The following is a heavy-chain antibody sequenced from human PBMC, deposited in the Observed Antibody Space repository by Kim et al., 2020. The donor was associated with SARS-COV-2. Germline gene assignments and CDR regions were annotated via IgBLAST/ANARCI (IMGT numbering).Heavy chain of an antibody. Sequence: SVDSGKGRFTLSRDNSKNTLYLQMNSLSAEDTAVYYCARADSVVTPFNVWGQGTLVTVSS. J-gene: IGHJ4*02. CDR3: ARADSVVTPFNV. V-gene: IGHV3-30*01. D-gene: IGHD2-21*02.